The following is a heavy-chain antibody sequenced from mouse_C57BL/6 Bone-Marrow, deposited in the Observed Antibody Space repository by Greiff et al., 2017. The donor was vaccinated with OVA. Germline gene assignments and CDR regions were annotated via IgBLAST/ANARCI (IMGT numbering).Heavy chain of an antibody. V-gene: IGHV5-17*01. CDR1: GFTFSDYG. CDR3: ARITTVY. D-gene: IGHD1-1*01. CDR2: ISSGSSTI. J-gene: IGHJ3*01. Sequence: DVQLQESGGGLVKPGGSLKLSCAASGFTFSDYGMHWVRQAPEKGLEWVAYISSGSSTIYYADTVKGRFTISRDNAKNTLFLQITSLRSEDTAMYYCARITTVYWGQGTLVTVSA.